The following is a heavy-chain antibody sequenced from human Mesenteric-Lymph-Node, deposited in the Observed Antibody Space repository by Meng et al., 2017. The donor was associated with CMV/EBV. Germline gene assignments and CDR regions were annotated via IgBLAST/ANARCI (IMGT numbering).Heavy chain of an antibody. CDR1: GFTSSSYS. D-gene: IGHD1/OR15-1a*01. Sequence: GGSLRLSCAASGFTSSSYSMNWVRQAPGKGLEWVSSISSNDRTTNYAESVKGRFIISRDNAKNSLYLQMNSLRVEDTAVYYCAREGSLVLEHNYFDYWGQGTLVTVSS. V-gene: IGHV3-48*04. CDR3: AREGSLVLEHNYFDY. J-gene: IGHJ4*02. CDR2: ISSNDRTT.